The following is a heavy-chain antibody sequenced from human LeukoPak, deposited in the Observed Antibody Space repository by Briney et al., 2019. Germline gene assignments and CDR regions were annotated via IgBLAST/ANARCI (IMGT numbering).Heavy chain of an antibody. D-gene: IGHD6-13*01. CDR2: INPNSGGT. CDR1: GYTFTGYY. J-gene: IGHJ4*02. CDR3: ARARAIAAAGQFDY. V-gene: IGHV1-2*02. Sequence: ASVKVSCKASGYTFTGYYMHWVRPAPGQGLEWMGWINPNSGGTNYAQKFQGRVTMTRDTSISTAYMELSRLRSDDTAVYYCARARAIAAAGQFDYWGQGTLVTVSS.